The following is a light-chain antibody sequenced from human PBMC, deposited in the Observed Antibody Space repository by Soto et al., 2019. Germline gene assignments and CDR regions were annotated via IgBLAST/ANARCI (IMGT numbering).Light chain of an antibody. CDR3: QQRNNWEWT. CDR1: QSVSYS. CDR2: DAS. V-gene: IGKV3-11*01. Sequence: ELVLTQSPASLSLSPGERATLSCRASQSVSYSLAWYQQKPGQAPRLLIYDASNRATGIPARFSGSGSGTDFTLTISSLEPEVFAVYYCQQRNNWEWTFGQGTKVEIK. J-gene: IGKJ1*01.